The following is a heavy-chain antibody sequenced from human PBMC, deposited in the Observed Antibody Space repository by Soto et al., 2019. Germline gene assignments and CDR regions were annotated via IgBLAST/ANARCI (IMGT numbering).Heavy chain of an antibody. D-gene: IGHD1-26*01. CDR3: AREYRGSYYFNC. CDR1: GDTFSFYT. V-gene: IGHV1-69*04. Sequence: GASVKVSCKASGDTFSFYTINWVRQAPGLGLEWMGRVNPIVSMSNYAQKFQGRVTITADKSTNTAYMELSSLRSEDTAVYYCAREYRGSYYFNCWGEGTLVSV. J-gene: IGHJ4*02. CDR2: VNPIVSMS.